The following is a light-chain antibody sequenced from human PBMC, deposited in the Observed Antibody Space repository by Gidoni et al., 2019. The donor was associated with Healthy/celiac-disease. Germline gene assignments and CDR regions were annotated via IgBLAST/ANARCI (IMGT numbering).Light chain of an antibody. Sequence: QSALTQPRSVSGSPGQSVTISCTGTSSDVGAYNYVSWYQQHPGKAPKLMIYDVSKRPSGVPDRFSGSQSGNTASLTISGLQAEDEADYYCCSYAGSLWVFGGGTKLPVL. V-gene: IGLV2-11*01. CDR3: CSYAGSLWV. CDR2: DVS. J-gene: IGLJ3*02. CDR1: SSDVGAYNY.